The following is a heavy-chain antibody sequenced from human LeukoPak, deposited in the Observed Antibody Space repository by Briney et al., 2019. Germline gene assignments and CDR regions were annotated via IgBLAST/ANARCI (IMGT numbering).Heavy chain of an antibody. CDR2: ISSSSSYI. CDR1: GFTFSSYS. Sequence: PGGSLRLSCAASGFTFSSYSMNWVRQAPGKGLECVSSISSSSSYIYYADSVKGRFTISRDNAKNSLYLQMNSLRAEDTAVYYCARGETTVVTPWSIDYWGQGTLVTVSS. D-gene: IGHD4-23*01. J-gene: IGHJ4*02. CDR3: ARGETTVVTPWSIDY. V-gene: IGHV3-21*01.